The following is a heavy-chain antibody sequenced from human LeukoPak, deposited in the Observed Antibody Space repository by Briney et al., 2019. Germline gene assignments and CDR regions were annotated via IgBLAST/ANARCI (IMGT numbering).Heavy chain of an antibody. V-gene: IGHV1-69*04. CDR2: IIPILGIA. CDR1: GGTFSSYA. CDR3: ARGRGTYLDLIGY. D-gene: IGHD1-1*01. Sequence: SVKVSCKASGGTFSSYAISWVRQAPGQGLEWMGRIIPILGIANYAQKFQGRVTITADKSTSTAYMELSSLRSEDTAVYYCARGRGTYLDLIGYWGQGTLVTVSS. J-gene: IGHJ4*02.